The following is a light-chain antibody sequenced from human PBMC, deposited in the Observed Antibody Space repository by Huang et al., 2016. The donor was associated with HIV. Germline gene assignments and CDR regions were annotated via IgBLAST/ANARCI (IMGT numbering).Light chain of an antibody. Sequence: EIVLTQSPGTLSLSPGERATLSCRSSQRVGICLAWYQQKPGQAPRLLIYGASTRVTGIPDRFSGGGSGTDFTLSISRLEPEDFAVYYCQQYERPPDTFGPGTKVNIK. J-gene: IGKJ3*01. CDR2: GAS. V-gene: IGKV3-20*01. CDR3: QQYERPPDT. CDR1: QRVGIC.